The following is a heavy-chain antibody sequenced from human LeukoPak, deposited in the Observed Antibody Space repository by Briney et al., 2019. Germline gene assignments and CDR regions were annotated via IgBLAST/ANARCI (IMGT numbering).Heavy chain of an antibody. J-gene: IGHJ6*02. CDR2: ISYDGSNK. D-gene: IGHD6-19*01. Sequence: GRSLRLSCAASGFTFSSYAMHWVRQAPGKGLEWVAVISYDGSNKYYADSVKGRFTISRDNSKNTLYLQMNSLRAEDTAVYYCATSGWHPYGMDVWGQGTTVTVSS. V-gene: IGHV3-30-3*01. CDR3: ATSGWHPYGMDV. CDR1: GFTFSSYA.